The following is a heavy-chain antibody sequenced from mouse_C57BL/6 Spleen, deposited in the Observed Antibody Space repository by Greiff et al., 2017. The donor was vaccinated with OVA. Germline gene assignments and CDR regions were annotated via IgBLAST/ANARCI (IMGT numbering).Heavy chain of an antibody. D-gene: IGHD1-1*01. V-gene: IGHV1-66*01. CDR2: IYPGSGNT. CDR1: GYSFTSYY. J-gene: IGHJ4*01. CDR3: AREGYYGSSYVEYAMDY. Sequence: QVHVKQSGPELVKPGASVKISCKASGYSFTSYYIHWVKQRPGQGLEWIGWIYPGSGNTKYNEKFKGKATLTADTSSSTAYMQLSSLTSEDSAVYYCAREGYYGSSYVEYAMDYWGQGTSVTVSS.